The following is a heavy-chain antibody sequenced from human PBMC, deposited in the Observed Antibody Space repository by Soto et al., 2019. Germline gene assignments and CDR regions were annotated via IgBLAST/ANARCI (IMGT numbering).Heavy chain of an antibody. CDR3: ARTSRREYCSGASCYNSWFDP. CDR2: IYYSGRT. CDR1: PYSISSYY. J-gene: IGHJ5*02. V-gene: IGHV4-59*08. Sequence: SETLSLTCTVSPYSISSYYWSWIRQPPGKGLEWIGGIYYSGRTKYNPSLKSRVTISVDTSKNQLSLQLSSVTAADTAVYYCARTSRREYCSGASCYNSWFDPWGQGTLVTVSS. D-gene: IGHD2-15*01.